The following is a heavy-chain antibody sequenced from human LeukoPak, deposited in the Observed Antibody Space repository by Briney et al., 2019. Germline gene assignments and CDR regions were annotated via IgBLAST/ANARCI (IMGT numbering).Heavy chain of an antibody. CDR2: ISYDGSSK. CDR1: GFNFRSYG. V-gene: IGHV3-30*03. D-gene: IGHD2-2*02. J-gene: IGHJ4*02. CDR3: ARDRVRGVPAAIDAVDY. Sequence: SGGSLRLSCAGSGFNFRSYGFHWVRQAPGMGLEWLAHISYDGSSKNYAGSVKGRLTISRDNSKNTLYLQMNSLRAEDTAVYYCARDRVRGVPAAIDAVDYWGQGTLVTVSS.